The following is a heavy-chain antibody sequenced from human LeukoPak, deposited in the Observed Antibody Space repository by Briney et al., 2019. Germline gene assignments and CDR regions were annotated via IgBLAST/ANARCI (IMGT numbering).Heavy chain of an antibody. CDR3: AKRIQSALATGY. V-gene: IGHV3-7*03. Sequence: PGGSLRLSCAASGFTFNTYWMSWVRQAPGKGLEWVANIKQDGSEKYSVDSVKGRFTISRDNSKNTLYLQMNSLRAEDTAVYYCAKRIQSALATGYWGQGTLVTVSS. J-gene: IGHJ4*02. CDR1: GFTFNTYW. D-gene: IGHD5-18*01. CDR2: IKQDGSEK.